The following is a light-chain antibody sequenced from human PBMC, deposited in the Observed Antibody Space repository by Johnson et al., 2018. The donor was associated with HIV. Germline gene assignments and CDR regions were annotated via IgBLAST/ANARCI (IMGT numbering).Light chain of an antibody. CDR3: GTWDSSLSAYV. CDR1: SSNIGRNY. Sequence: QPVLTQPPSVSAAPGQKVTISCYGSSSNIGRNYVSWYQQLPGTAPKLLIFDNNKRPSGIPDRFSASKSGTSATLGITGLPTGDEADYYCGTWDSSLSAYVFGTGTKVTVL. J-gene: IGLJ1*01. V-gene: IGLV1-51*01. CDR2: DNN.